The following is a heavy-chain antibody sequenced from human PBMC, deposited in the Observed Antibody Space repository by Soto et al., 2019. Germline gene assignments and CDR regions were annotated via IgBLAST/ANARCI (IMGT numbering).Heavy chain of an antibody. CDR2: TYYRSKWYY. CDR1: GDSVSSTSVA. Sequence: QVQLQQSGPGLVKTSQTLSLTCAISGDSVSSTSVAWIWIRQSPSRGLEWLGRTYYRSKWYYDYVGSVKGRITISPDTSKNQFSLQVNTVTPEDTAVYYCARDGEHDNTDYWGQGTLVTVSS. CDR3: ARDGEHDNTDY. D-gene: IGHD7-27*01. J-gene: IGHJ4*02. V-gene: IGHV6-1*01.